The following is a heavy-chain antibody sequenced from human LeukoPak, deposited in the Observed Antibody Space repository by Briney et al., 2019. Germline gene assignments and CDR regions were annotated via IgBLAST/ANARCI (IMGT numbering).Heavy chain of an antibody. Sequence: PGGSLRLSCAASGFTFTTYWMHWVRQAPGKGLVWVSRINSDGSDTIYADSVKGRFTISRDNAKNTLYLQMNSLRAEDTAVYYCARGTNGIWSFDYWGQGTLVTVSS. CDR2: INSDGSDT. J-gene: IGHJ4*02. D-gene: IGHD2-8*01. V-gene: IGHV3-74*01. CDR3: ARGTNGIWSFDY. CDR1: GFTFTTYW.